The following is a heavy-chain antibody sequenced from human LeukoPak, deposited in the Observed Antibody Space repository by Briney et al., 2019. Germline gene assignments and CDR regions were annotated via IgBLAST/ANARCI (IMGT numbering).Heavy chain of an antibody. V-gene: IGHV4-34*01. J-gene: IGHJ4*02. CDR2: INHSGST. CDR3: ARDRGYSYGPPFDY. D-gene: IGHD5-18*01. CDR1: GGSFSGYY. Sequence: SGTLSLTCAVYGGSFSGYYWSWIRQPPGKGLEWIGEINHSGSTNYNPSLKSRVTISVDTSKNQFSLKLSSVTAADTAVYYCARDRGYSYGPPFDYWGQGTLVTVSS.